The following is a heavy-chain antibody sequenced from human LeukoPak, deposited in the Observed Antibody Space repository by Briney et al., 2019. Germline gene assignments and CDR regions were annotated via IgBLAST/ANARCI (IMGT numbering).Heavy chain of an antibody. CDR2: ISGSGGST. CDR3: ARDPYYYGSGIWGYFDY. V-gene: IGHV3-23*01. CDR1: GFTFSSYA. D-gene: IGHD3-10*01. Sequence: PGGSLRLSCAASGFTFSSYAMSWVRQAPGKGLEWVSAISGSGGSTYYADSVKGRFTISRDNSKNTLYLQMNSLRAEDTAVYYCARDPYYYGSGIWGYFDYWGQGTLVTVSS. J-gene: IGHJ4*02.